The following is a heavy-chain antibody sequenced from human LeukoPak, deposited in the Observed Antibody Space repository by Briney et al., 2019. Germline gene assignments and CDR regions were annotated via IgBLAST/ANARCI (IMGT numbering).Heavy chain of an antibody. D-gene: IGHD6-19*01. CDR1: GGLISSSSYY. J-gene: IGHJ4*02. CDR2: FYYSEST. V-gene: IGHV4-39*01. CDR3: ARTAGIAVAGSRQYFDY. Sequence: PSETLSLTCTVSGGLISSSSYYWGWIRQPPGKGLEWIGSFYYSESTYYNPSLKSRVTISVDTSKNQLTLKLSSVTAADAAVYYCARTAGIAVAGSRQYFDYWGQGTLVTVSS.